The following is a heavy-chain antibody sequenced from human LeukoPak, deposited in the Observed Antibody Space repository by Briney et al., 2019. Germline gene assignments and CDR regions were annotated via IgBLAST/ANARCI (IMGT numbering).Heavy chain of an antibody. Sequence: GASVKVSCKASGYTFINYGINWVRQAPGQGLEWMGWISAYNGNTNYAQKFQGRVTMTTDTSISTAYMDLSGLRSDDTAMYYCAREIRWGAGDWFDPWGQGTLVTVSS. CDR1: GYTFINYG. J-gene: IGHJ5*02. CDR2: ISAYNGNT. D-gene: IGHD1-26*01. V-gene: IGHV1-18*01. CDR3: AREIRWGAGDWFDP.